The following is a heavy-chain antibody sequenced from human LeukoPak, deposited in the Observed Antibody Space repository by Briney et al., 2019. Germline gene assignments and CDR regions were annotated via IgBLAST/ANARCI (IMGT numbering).Heavy chain of an antibody. J-gene: IGHJ1*01. CDR1: GFTFSNSW. Sequence: SGGSLRLSCAASGFTFSNSWMTWFRQTPGKGLEWVAVISYDGSNKYYADSVKGRFTISRDNSKNTLYLQMYSLRAEDTAVYYCAKDDVTALIRYFQHWGQGTLVTVSS. CDR2: ISYDGSNK. CDR3: AKDDVTALIRYFQH. D-gene: IGHD2-21*02. V-gene: IGHV3-30*18.